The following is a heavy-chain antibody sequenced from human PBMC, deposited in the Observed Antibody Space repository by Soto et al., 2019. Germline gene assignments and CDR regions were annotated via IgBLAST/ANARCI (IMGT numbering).Heavy chain of an antibody. D-gene: IGHD1-26*01. CDR3: ARDRRGSYLYYFDY. J-gene: IGHJ4*02. CDR2: ISSSSSTI. V-gene: IGHV3-48*02. Sequence: GGSLRLSCAASGFTFSRYSMNWVRQAPGKGLEWVSYISSSSSTIYYADSVKGRFTISRDNAKNSLYLQMNSLRDEDTAVYYCARDRRGSYLYYFDYWGQGTLVTVSS. CDR1: GFTFSRYS.